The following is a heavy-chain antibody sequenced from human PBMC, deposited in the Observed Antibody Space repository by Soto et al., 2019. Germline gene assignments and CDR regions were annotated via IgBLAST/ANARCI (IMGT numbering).Heavy chain of an antibody. CDR2: IYPGDSDT. Sequence: GESLKISCKGSGYSFPSQWIGWVRQMPGKGLEWMGIIYPGDSDTRYSPSFQGQVTISADKSISTAYLQWSSLKASDTAMYYCARSADIVVVPAAIPLLSYYGMDVWGQGTTVTVSS. CDR1: GYSFPSQW. V-gene: IGHV5-51*01. CDR3: ARSADIVVVPAAIPLLSYYGMDV. J-gene: IGHJ6*02. D-gene: IGHD2-2*01.